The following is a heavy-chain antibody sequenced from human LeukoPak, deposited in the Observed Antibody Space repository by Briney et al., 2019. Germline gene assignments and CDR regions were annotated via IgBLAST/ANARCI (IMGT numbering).Heavy chain of an antibody. CDR2: INPSGVST. J-gene: IGHJ3*02. Sequence: ASVKVSCKASGYTFTSYYMHWVRQAPGQGLEWMGIINPSGVSTSYAQKFQGRVTMTRDMSTSTVYMELSSLRSEDTAVYYCARDFTGLGVAFDIWGQGTMVTVSS. CDR1: GYTFTSYY. CDR3: ARDFTGLGVAFDI. V-gene: IGHV1-46*01. D-gene: IGHD3-10*01.